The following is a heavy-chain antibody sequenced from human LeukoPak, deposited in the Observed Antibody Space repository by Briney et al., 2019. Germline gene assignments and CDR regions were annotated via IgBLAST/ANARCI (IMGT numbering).Heavy chain of an antibody. CDR1: GYIFSDIY. V-gene: IGHV1-2*04. J-gene: IGHJ4*02. CDR3: TKEGTSGWVPNF. D-gene: IGHD6-19*01. Sequence: GASVKVSCKASGYIFSDIYIHWVRQAPGQGLEWMGWMNPKNGDTDIAQKFRGWVTMTRDTSITTAYLDLTRLTSDDTAVYYCTKEGTSGWVPNFWGPGTLVTVSS. CDR2: MNPKNGDT.